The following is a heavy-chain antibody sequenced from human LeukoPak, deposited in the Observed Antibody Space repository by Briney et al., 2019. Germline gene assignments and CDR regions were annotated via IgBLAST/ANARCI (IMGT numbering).Heavy chain of an antibody. J-gene: IGHJ4*02. V-gene: IGHV3-66*01. CDR3: ARDVPYLQYDILTGYSDY. Sequence: GGSLRLSCAASGFTVSSNYMSWVRQAPGKGLEWVSVIYSGGSTYYADSVKGRFTISRDNSKNTLYLQMNSLRAEDTAVYYCARDVPYLQYDILTGYSDYWGQGTLVTVSS. CDR2: IYSGGST. D-gene: IGHD3-9*01. CDR1: GFTVSSNY.